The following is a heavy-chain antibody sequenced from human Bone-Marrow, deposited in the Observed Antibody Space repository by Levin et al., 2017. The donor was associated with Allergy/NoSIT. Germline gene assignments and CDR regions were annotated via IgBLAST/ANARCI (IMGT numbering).Heavy chain of an antibody. V-gene: IGHV3-74*01. CDR1: GFTFSSYW. CDR3: ARGDYSNYRSLSYYYYGMDV. Sequence: GGSLRLSCAASGFTFSSYWMHWVRQAPGKGLVWVSRINSDGSSTSYADSVKGRFTISRDNAKNTLYLQMNSLRAEDTAVYYCARGDYSNYRSLSYYYYGMDVWGQGTTVTVSS. J-gene: IGHJ6*02. D-gene: IGHD4-11*01. CDR2: INSDGSST.